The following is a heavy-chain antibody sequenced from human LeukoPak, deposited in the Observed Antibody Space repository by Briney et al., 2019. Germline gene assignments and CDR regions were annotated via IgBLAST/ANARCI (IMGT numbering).Heavy chain of an antibody. CDR3: ARHPHYYDSSGHRD. V-gene: IGHV5-10-1*01. Sequence: AGESLKISCKGSGYSFTSYWISWVRQMPGKGLEWMGRIDPSDSYTNYSPSFQGHVTISADKSIGTAYLQWSSLKASDTAMYYCARHPHYYDSSGHRDWGQGTLVTVSS. CDR1: GYSFTSYW. CDR2: IDPSDSYT. J-gene: IGHJ4*02. D-gene: IGHD3-22*01.